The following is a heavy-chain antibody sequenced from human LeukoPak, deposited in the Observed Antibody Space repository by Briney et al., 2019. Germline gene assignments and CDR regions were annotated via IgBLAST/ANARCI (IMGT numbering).Heavy chain of an antibody. V-gene: IGHV1-18*01. D-gene: IGHD3-3*01. CDR2: ISTYNDNT. CDR3: ARRYISTIFGVVIYYFDC. Sequence: ASVKVSCKASGYTFTSYGITWVRQAPGEGLEWMGWISTYNDNTNYAQKLQGRVTMTTDTSTGTAYMELRSLRSDDTAVYYCARRYISTIFGVVIYYFDCWGQGTLVTVSS. CDR1: GYTFTSYG. J-gene: IGHJ4*02.